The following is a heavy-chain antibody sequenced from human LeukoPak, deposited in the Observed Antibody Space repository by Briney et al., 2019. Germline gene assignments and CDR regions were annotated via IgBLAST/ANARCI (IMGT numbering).Heavy chain of an antibody. CDR2: ISYDGSNK. J-gene: IGHJ6*02. CDR3: ARDRPDPSVYCSSTSCYTVHSSYGMDV. D-gene: IGHD2-2*02. V-gene: IGHV3-30*04. CDR1: GFTFSSYA. Sequence: PGGSLRLSCAASGFTFSSYAMHWVRQAPGKGLEWVAVISYDGSNKYYADSVKGRFTISRDNSKNTLYLQMNSLRAEDTAVYYCARDRPDPSVYCSSTSCYTVHSSYGMDVWGQGTTVTVSS.